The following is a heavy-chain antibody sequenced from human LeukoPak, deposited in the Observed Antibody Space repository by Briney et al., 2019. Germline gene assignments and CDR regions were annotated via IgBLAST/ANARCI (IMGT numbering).Heavy chain of an antibody. CDR2: ISSSSSYI. CDR1: GFTFDDYA. V-gene: IGHV3-21*01. CDR3: ARGMVTDMSY. J-gene: IGHJ4*02. D-gene: IGHD5-18*01. Sequence: GGSLRLSCAASGFTFDDYAMHWVRQAPGKGLEWVSSISSSSSYIYYADSVKGRFTISRDNAKNSLYLQMNSLRAEDTAVYYCARGMVTDMSYWGQGTLVTVSS.